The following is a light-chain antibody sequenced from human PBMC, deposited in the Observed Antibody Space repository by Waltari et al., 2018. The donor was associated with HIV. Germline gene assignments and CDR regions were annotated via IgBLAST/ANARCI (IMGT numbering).Light chain of an antibody. V-gene: IGKV4-1*01. CDR3: QQYYSTPPYS. CDR1: QSVLYSSNNKNY. CDR2: WAS. Sequence: LGERATINCKSSQSVLYSSNNKNYLAWYQQKPGQPPKLLIYWASTRESGVPDRFSGSGSGTDFTLTISSLQAEDVAVYYCQQYYSTPPYSFGQGTKLEIK. J-gene: IGKJ2*03.